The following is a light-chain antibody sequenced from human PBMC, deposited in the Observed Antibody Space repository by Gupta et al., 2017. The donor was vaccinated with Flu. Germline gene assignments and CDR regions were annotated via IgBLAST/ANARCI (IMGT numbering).Light chain of an antibody. Sequence: TSSDFGASDYVSWYQQLPDRPNKLLIYDVTKRPARISNRFAGTKSGNTASLAIAGHQADDEADYYCTSYARVNFLVFGGGTKLTVL. V-gene: IGLV2-14*04. J-gene: IGLJ2*01. CDR3: TSYARVNFLV. CDR1: SSDFGASDY. CDR2: DVT.